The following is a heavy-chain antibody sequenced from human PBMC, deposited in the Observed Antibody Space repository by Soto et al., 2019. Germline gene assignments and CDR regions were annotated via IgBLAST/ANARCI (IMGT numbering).Heavy chain of an antibody. CDR2: ISGSGGST. J-gene: IGHJ4*02. D-gene: IGHD6-13*01. CDR1: GYTFYRYA. Sequence: GVSLRLPCAPSGYTFYRYAMRWARCAPGKGLEWVSAISGSGGSTYYADSVKGRFTISRDNSKNTLYLQMNSLRAEDTAVYYCAKDRYSSSWHDYWGQGTLVTVSS. V-gene: IGHV3-23*01. CDR3: AKDRYSSSWHDY.